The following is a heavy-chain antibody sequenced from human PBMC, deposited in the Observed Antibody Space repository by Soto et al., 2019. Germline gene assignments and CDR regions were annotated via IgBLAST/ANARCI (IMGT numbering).Heavy chain of an antibody. CDR3: ARTLSGYYGY. CDR1: GYPFSTYD. D-gene: IGHD5-12*01. J-gene: IGHJ4*02. V-gene: IGHV1-8*01. Sequence: QVQLVQSGAEVKKPGASVRVSCKASGYPFSTYDISWVRQATGQGLEWLGWMNPNSGNTGDAQKFQGRVTMTRDTAISTAYMEMSNLRSEDTAMYYCARTLSGYYGYWGQGTLVTVSS. CDR2: MNPNSGNT.